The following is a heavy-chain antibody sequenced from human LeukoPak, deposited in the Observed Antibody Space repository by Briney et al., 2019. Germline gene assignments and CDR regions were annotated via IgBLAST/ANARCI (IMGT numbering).Heavy chain of an antibody. D-gene: IGHD6-25*01. CDR1: GFTFSSYA. CDR3: AKDPLPHYSSGWYFDY. J-gene: IGHJ4*02. Sequence: GGSLRLSCAASGFTFSSYAMSWVRQAPGKGLEWVSAISGSGGSTYYADSVKGRFTISRDNSKNTLYLQMNSLRAEDTAVYYCAKDPLPHYSSGWYFDYWGQGTLVTVSS. V-gene: IGHV3-23*01. CDR2: ISGSGGST.